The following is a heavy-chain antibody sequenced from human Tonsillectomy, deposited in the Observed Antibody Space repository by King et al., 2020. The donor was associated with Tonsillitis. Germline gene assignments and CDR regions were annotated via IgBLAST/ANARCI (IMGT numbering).Heavy chain of an antibody. CDR3: ASQFRVLAGTDPFFDY. Sequence: QLQESGLGLVKPSETLSLTCTVSGGSISSSSYFWGWIRQPPGKGLEWIGNIYYTGSTYYNPSLKSRVTISVDTSKNQFSLKLSSVTAADTAVYYCASQFRVLAGTDPFFDYWGQGTLVTVSS. D-gene: IGHD6-19*01. V-gene: IGHV4-39*07. J-gene: IGHJ4*02. CDR2: IYYTGST. CDR1: GGSISSSSYF.